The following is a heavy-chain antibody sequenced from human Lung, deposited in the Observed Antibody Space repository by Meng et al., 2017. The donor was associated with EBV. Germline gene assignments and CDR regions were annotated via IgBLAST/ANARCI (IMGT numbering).Heavy chain of an antibody. CDR1: GGSIRSSDW. CDR2: IYHSGNT. V-gene: IGHV4-4*02. Sequence: QVQRQESGPGPVKPSGTLSLTWAVSGGSIRSSDWWSWVRQPPGKGLEWIGEIYHSGNTIYNPSLKSRVTISVDKSKNQFSLKVNSVTAAGTAVYYCASLAAAGWFDPWGQGTLVTVSS. J-gene: IGHJ5*02. CDR3: ASLAAAGWFDP. D-gene: IGHD6-13*01.